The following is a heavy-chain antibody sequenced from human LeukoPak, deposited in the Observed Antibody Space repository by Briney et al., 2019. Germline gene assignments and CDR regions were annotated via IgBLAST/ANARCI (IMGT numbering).Heavy chain of an antibody. V-gene: IGHV4-31*03. CDR1: GVSISRSGDY. CDR2: IYFSGST. D-gene: IGHD5-18*01. Sequence: SETLSLTCSVSGVSISRSGDYWNWLRQHPGKGLEWIGYIYFSGSTYYSPSLKSRVSMSLDTSKNQFSLKLTSVTAADTAVYYCARNLGYSPALLDFWGQGTLVTVSS. J-gene: IGHJ4*02. CDR3: ARNLGYSPALLDF.